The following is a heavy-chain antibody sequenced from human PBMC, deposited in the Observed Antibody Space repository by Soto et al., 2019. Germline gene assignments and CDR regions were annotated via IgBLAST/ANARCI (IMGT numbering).Heavy chain of an antibody. CDR2: IMPIIGRA. CDR1: GGTFSSHV. D-gene: IGHD3-10*01. CDR3: ARDLEFRDGNISHLDY. J-gene: IGHJ4*02. Sequence: QVQLVQSGAEVKKPGSSVKVSCKASGGTFSSHVFNWVRQAPGQGLEWMGGIMPIIGRANYAQKFQGRVIITADESTSTAYMELSSLRSEDTAVYYCARDLEFRDGNISHLDYWGQGTLVTVSS. V-gene: IGHV1-69*01.